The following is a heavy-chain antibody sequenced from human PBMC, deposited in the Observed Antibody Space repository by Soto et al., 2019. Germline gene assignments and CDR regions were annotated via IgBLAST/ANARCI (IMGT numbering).Heavy chain of an antibody. CDR3: ARESPSSQWLPTRYFDY. J-gene: IGHJ4*02. CDR1: RFTFSDYS. CDR2: ISGGGEAI. D-gene: IGHD6-19*01. Sequence: HPGGSLRLSCAASRFTFSDYSMNWVRQAPGKGLEWVSYISGGGEAIYYADSVRGRFTISRDNAKNSLFLQMNSLRDEDTAVYYCARESPSSQWLPTRYFDYWGQGTLVTVSS. V-gene: IGHV3-48*02.